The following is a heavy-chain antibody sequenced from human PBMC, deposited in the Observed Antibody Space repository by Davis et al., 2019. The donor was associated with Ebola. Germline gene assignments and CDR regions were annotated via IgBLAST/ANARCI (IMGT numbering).Heavy chain of an antibody. D-gene: IGHD2-8*02. CDR2: IYPGDSDT. V-gene: IGHV5-51*01. Sequence: GESLKISCKDSGNSFASHWIGWVRQMPGKGLEWMGIIYPGDSDTRYSPSFQGQVTISADKSMKTAFLQWSSLKASDSGMYYCASLRRTITGMDDGFDIWGQGTMVTVSS. CDR1: GNSFASHW. J-gene: IGHJ3*02. CDR3: ASLRRTITGMDDGFDI.